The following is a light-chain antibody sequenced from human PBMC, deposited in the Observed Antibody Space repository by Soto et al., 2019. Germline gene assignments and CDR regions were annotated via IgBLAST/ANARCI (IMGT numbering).Light chain of an antibody. J-gene: IGKJ2*01. Sequence: EIVLTQSPGTLSLSPGERATLSCRASQSVSSSYLAWYQQKPGQAPRLLMYGASSRSTGIPDKFSGSGSGRDIIFSISRQEPEDPTESYWQQSGSSPRTFGQGTNMEIK. CDR3: QQSGSSPRT. CDR1: QSVSSSY. V-gene: IGKV3-20*01. CDR2: GAS.